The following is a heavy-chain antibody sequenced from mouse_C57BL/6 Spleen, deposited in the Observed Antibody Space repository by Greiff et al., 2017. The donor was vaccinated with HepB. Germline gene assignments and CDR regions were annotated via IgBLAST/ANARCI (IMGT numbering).Heavy chain of an antibody. CDR1: GFTFSSYA. CDR3: ARDREVTTQRMDY. J-gene: IGHJ4*01. CDR2: ISDGGSYT. V-gene: IGHV5-4*01. D-gene: IGHD2-2*01. Sequence: EVKLVESGGGLVKPGGSLKLSCAASGFTFSSYAMSWVRQTPEKRLEWVATISDGGSYTYYPDNVKGRFTISRDNAKNNLYLQMSHLKSEDTAMYYCARDREVTTQRMDYWGQGTSVTVSS.